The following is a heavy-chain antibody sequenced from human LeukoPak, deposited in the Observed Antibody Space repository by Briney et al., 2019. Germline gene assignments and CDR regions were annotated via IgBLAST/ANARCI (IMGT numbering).Heavy chain of an antibody. CDR1: GGTFSSYA. CDR2: IIPIFGTA. CDR3: ARAPIAAAGTNNWFDP. J-gene: IGHJ5*02. V-gene: IGHV1-69*13. Sequence: VASVKVSCKASGGTFSSYAISWVRQAPGQGLEWMGGIIPIFGTANYAQKFQGRVTITADESTSTAYMELSSLRSEDTAVYYCARAPIAAAGTNNWFDPWGQGTLVTVSS. D-gene: IGHD6-13*01.